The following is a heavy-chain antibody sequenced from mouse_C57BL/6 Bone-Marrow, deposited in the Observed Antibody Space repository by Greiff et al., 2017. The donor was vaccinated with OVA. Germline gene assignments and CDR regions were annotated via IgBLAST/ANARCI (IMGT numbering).Heavy chain of an antibody. J-gene: IGHJ2*01. V-gene: IGHV5-15*01. CDR3: ARQGLRRAPYFDY. CDR2: ISNLAYSI. CDR1: GFTFSDYG. Sequence: EVQGVESGGGLVQPGGSLKLSCAASGFTFSDYGMAWVRQAPRKGPEWVAFISNLAYSIYYEDTVTGRFTISRANAKNHLYLEMSSLRSEDTAMYYCARQGLRRAPYFDYWGQGTTLTVSS. D-gene: IGHD2-4*01.